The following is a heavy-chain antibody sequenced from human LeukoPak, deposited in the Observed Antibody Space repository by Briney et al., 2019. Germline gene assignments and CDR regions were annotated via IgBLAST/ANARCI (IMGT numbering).Heavy chain of an antibody. CDR2: IYPRDGST. CDR1: GYTFTNNY. J-gene: IGHJ4*02. Sequence: ASVNVSCKASGYTFTNNYLHWVRQAPGQGLEWMGMIYPRDGSTSYAQNFQGGVTVTRDTSTTTVHMELRGLRSEDTAVYYCARDQEGFDYWGQGTVVTVSS. V-gene: IGHV1-46*01. CDR3: ARDQEGFDY.